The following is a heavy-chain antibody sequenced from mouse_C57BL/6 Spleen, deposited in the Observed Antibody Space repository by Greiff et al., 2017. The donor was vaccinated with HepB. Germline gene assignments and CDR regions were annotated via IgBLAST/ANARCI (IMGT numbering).Heavy chain of an antibody. Sequence: EVQLQQSGPELVKPGASVKIPCKASGYTFTDYNMDWVKQSHGKSLEWIGDINPNNGGTIYNQKFKGKATLTVDKSSSTAYMELRSLTSEDTAVYYCARSTTVVDYCDYWGQGTTLTVSS. V-gene: IGHV1-18*01. D-gene: IGHD1-1*01. CDR2: INPNNGGT. CDR3: ARSTTVVDYCDY. J-gene: IGHJ2*01. CDR1: GYTFTDYN.